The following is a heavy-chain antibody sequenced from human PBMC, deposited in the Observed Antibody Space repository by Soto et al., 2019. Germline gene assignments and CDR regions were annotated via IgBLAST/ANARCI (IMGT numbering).Heavy chain of an antibody. CDR2: ISWNGAAT. CDR3: ANLRLYGSGFDC. CDR1: GFTFDDYA. V-gene: IGHV3-9*01. Sequence: EAQLVESGGGLVQPGRSLRLSCVASGFTFDDYAIHWVRQAPGKGLEWVSGISWNGAATGYADSVKGRFTISRDNAKNSLYLQMSGLRTEDTAIYYCANLRLYGSGFDCWGQGTLVTVSS. J-gene: IGHJ4*02. D-gene: IGHD3-10*01.